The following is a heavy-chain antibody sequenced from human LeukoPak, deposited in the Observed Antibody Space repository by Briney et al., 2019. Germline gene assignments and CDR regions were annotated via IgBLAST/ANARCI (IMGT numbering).Heavy chain of an antibody. CDR2: IRYDGSNK. J-gene: IGHJ4*02. D-gene: IGHD6-6*01. CDR3: AKEYREYSSSFGY. Sequence: GGSLRLSCAASGFTFISYGMQWVRQAPGKGLEWVAFIRYDGSNKYYADSVKGRFTISRDNSKNTLYLQMNSLRAEDTAVYYCAKEYREYSSSFGYWGQGTLVTVSS. V-gene: IGHV3-30*02. CDR1: GFTFISYG.